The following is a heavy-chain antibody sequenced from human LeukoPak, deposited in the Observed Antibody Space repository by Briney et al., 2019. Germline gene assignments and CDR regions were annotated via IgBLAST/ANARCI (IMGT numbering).Heavy chain of an antibody. CDR1: GGSISSSSYS. V-gene: IGHV4-39*01. J-gene: IGHJ3*02. Sequence: SETLSLTCTVSGGSISSSSYSWGWIRQPPGKGLEWIGSIYYSGSTYYNPSLKSRVTISVDTSKNQFSLKLSSVTAADTAVYYCARLWRRFGIVGPEDAFDIWGQGTMVTVSS. CDR2: IYYSGST. CDR3: ARLWRRFGIVGPEDAFDI. D-gene: IGHD1-26*01.